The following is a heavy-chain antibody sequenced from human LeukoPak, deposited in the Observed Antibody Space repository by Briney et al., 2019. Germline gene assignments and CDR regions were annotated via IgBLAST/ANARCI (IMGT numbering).Heavy chain of an antibody. Sequence: SETLSLTCAVYGRSFNGYYWSWIRQPPGKGLEWIGEINHSGITNYNPSLKGRVTMSLDTSKNQFSLKVSSVTAADTAVYYCARLQRGYSYGYVGREDNWFDPWGQGTLVTVSS. J-gene: IGHJ5*02. CDR2: INHSGIT. CDR3: ARLQRGYSYGYVGREDNWFDP. V-gene: IGHV4-34*01. D-gene: IGHD5-18*01. CDR1: GRSFNGYY.